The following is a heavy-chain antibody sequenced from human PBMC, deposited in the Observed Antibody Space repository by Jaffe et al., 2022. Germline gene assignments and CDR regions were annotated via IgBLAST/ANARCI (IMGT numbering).Heavy chain of an antibody. CDR3: ARVLGTAMVPDAFDI. J-gene: IGHJ3*02. Sequence: QVQLQESGPGLVKPSETLSLTCAVSGYSISSGYYWGWIRQPPGKGLEWIGSIYHSGSTYYNPSLKSRVTISVDTSKNQFSLKLSSVTAADTAVYYCARVLGTAMVPDAFDIWGQGTMVTVSS. CDR1: GYSISSGYY. V-gene: IGHV4-38-2*01. D-gene: IGHD5-18*01. CDR2: IYHSGST.